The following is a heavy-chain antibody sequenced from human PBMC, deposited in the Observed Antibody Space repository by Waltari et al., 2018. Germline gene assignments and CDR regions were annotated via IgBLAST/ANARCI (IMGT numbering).Heavy chain of an antibody. CDR2: IYTSGST. CDR1: GGSIDGGSYY. Sequence: QVQLQESGPGLLKPSQTLSLTCTVSGGSIDGGSYYWTWVRQPAGKGLEWIGHIYTSGSTYYNPSLKSRVTISVDTSKNQFSLKLSSVTAADTAVYYCAIAAGYDAFDIWGQGTMVIVSS. D-gene: IGHD6-13*01. J-gene: IGHJ3*02. CDR3: AIAAGYDAFDI. V-gene: IGHV4-61*09.